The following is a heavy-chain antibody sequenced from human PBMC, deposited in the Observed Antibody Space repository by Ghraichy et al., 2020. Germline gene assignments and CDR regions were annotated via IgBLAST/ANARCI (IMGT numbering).Heavy chain of an antibody. CDR1: GGTFSSYT. D-gene: IGHD5-12*01. V-gene: IGHV1-69*04. CDR2: IIPILGIA. CDR3: ARERERGSGYDYAIDI. Sequence: SVKVSCKASGGTFSSYTISWVRQAPGQGLEWMGRIIPILGIANYAQKFQGRVTITADKSTSTAYMELSSLRSEDTAVYYCARERERGSGYDYAIDIWGQGTMVTVSS. J-gene: IGHJ3*02.